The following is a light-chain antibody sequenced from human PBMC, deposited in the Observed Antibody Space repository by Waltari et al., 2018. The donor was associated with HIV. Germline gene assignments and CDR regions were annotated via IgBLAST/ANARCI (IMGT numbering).Light chain of an antibody. V-gene: IGLV2-8*01. J-gene: IGLJ2*01. Sequence: QSALTQPPSASGSPGQSVTISCTGASSDLGVYNSVSWYQQRPCKAPKVIIPEVTKRSSVVPTRFSGSTSGNTASLTVSGLQADDEAEYFCSFYGGSNILVFGGGTKLTVL. CDR2: EVT. CDR3: SFYGGSNILV. CDR1: SSDLGVYNS.